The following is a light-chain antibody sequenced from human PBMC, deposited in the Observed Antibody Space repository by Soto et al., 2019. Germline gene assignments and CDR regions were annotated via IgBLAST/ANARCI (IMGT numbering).Light chain of an antibody. CDR3: QQYGSAAWT. CDR2: GAS. V-gene: IGKV3-20*01. J-gene: IGKJ1*01. Sequence: ETVLTQSPGTLSLSPGERATLSCRASQTVSSSYLAWYQQKPGQAPRLLMYGASSRATGIPDRFSGSGSGTDFTLTISRLEPEDFAVYYCQQYGSAAWTFGQGTKVDIK. CDR1: QTVSSSY.